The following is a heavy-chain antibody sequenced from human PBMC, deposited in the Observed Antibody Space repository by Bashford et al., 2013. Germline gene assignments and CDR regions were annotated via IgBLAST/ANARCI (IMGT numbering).Heavy chain of an antibody. J-gene: IGHJ4*02. CDR3: AKDRASDAQSMVDY. V-gene: IGHV3-21*04. CDR2: ITSSSTYI. Sequence: VRQAPGKGLEWVSSITSSSTYIYYADSVKGRFTISRDNAKNSLYLQMNGLRAEDTAVYYCAKDRASDAQSMVDYWGQGTLVTVSS. D-gene: IGHD6-6*01.